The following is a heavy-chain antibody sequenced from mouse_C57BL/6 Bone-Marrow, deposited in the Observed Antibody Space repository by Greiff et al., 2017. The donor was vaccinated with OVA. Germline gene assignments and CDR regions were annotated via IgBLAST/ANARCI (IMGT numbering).Heavy chain of an antibody. V-gene: IGHV5-2*01. Sequence: EVKVVESGGGLVQPGESLKLSCESNEYEFPSHDMSWVRKTPEKRLELVAAINSDGGSTYYPDTMERRFIISRDNTKTTLYLQMSSLRSEDTALYYCARLYDYDGYAMDYWGQGTSVTVSS. CDR2: INSDGGST. CDR3: ARLYDYDGYAMDY. D-gene: IGHD2-4*01. J-gene: IGHJ4*01. CDR1: EYEFPSHD.